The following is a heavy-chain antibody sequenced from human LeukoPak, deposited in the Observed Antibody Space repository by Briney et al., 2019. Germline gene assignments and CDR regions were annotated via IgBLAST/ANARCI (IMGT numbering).Heavy chain of an antibody. Sequence: SETLSLTCSVSGGSISSNGYYWGWIRQPPGKGLEWIGSIYYSGSTFDNPSLKSRVTISIDKSRNQFSLKLSSVTAADTAVYYCASNQWPSWYFDLWGRGTLVTVSA. D-gene: IGHD6-19*01. CDR1: GGSISSNGYY. J-gene: IGHJ2*01. V-gene: IGHV4-39*07. CDR2: IYYSGST. CDR3: ASNQWPSWYFDL.